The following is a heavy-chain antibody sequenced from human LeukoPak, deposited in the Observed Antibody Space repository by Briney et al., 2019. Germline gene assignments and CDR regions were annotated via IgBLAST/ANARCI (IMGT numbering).Heavy chain of an antibody. V-gene: IGHV3-30-3*01. D-gene: IGHD1-26*01. CDR2: ISDDGVKK. Sequence: GRSLRLSCAASRFTFSSYYMYWVRQAPGKGLEWVAFISDDGVKKYYADSVKGRFSISRDNYKKTLHLQMDSLRTEDTAVYYCARVWETQYYFDHWGQGTLVTVSS. CDR1: RFTFSSYY. CDR3: ARVWETQYYFDH. J-gene: IGHJ4*02.